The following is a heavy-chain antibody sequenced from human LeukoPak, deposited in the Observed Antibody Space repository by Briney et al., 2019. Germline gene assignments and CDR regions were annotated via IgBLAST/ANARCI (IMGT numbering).Heavy chain of an antibody. Sequence: GGSLRLSCAASGFTFSSYSMNWVRQAPGKGLEWVSYINSSSSYIYYADSVKGRFTISRDNAKNSLYLQMNSLRVEDTAVYYCGRDGDATVSFFDYWGQGTLVTVSS. CDR1: GFTFSSYS. CDR2: INSSSSYI. CDR3: GRDGDATVSFFDY. J-gene: IGHJ4*02. V-gene: IGHV3-21*01. D-gene: IGHD4-17*01.